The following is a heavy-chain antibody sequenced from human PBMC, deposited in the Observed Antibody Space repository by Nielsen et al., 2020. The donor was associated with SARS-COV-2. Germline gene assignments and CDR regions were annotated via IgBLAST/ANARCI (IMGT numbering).Heavy chain of an antibody. J-gene: IGHJ3*02. CDR1: GFTFSSYS. CDR3: ARDRSSSGYYDDAFDI. Sequence: GESLKISCAASGFTFSSYSMNWVRQAPGKGLEWVSYISSSSSTIYYADSVKGRFTISRDNSKNTLYLQMNSLRAEDTAVYYCARDRSSSGYYDDAFDIWGQGTMVTVSS. V-gene: IGHV3-48*01. D-gene: IGHD3-22*01. CDR2: ISSSSSTI.